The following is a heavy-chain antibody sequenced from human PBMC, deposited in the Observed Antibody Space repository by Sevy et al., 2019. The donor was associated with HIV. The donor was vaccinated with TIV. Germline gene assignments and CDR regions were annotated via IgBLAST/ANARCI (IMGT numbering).Heavy chain of an antibody. V-gene: IGHV1-8*03. Sequence: ASVKVSCKASGYTFTSYDINWARQATGLGLEWMGWMNPNSANTGYAQKFQGRVTITRNTSISTAYMELSSLRSEDTAVYYCARGPTVTTYYYGMDVWGQGTTVTVSS. CDR3: ARGPTVTTYYYGMDV. J-gene: IGHJ6*02. D-gene: IGHD4-17*01. CDR1: GYTFTSYD. CDR2: MNPNSANT.